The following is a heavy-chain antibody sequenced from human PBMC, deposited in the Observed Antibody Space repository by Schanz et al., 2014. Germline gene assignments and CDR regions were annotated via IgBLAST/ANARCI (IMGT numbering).Heavy chain of an antibody. CDR1: GFTVSSNH. Sequence: GQLAESGGGLVQPGGSLRLSCAVSGFTVSSNHMSWVRQAPGKGLEWVSDISSGSSYANYADSVKGRFTISRDNAKNSRSLQMDRLRAEDTAVYYCARDSGHYDDKSMDGWGQGTTVAVSS. D-gene: IGHD3-9*01. CDR2: ISSGSSYA. CDR3: ARDSGHYDDKSMDG. J-gene: IGHJ6*02. V-gene: IGHV3-11*05.